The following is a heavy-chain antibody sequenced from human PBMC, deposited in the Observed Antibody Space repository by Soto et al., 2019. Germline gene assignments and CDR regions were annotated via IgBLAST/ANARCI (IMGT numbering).Heavy chain of an antibody. CDR2: ISGSGGST. Sequence: EVQLLESGGGLVQPGGSLRLSCAAPGFTFSSYAMSWVRQAPGKGLEWVSAISGSGGSTYYADSVKGRCTISRDNSKNTLYLQMNSLRAEDTAVYYCAKIGSYSSGWYCSFWGQGTLVTVSS. CDR3: AKIGSYSSGWYCSF. V-gene: IGHV3-23*01. D-gene: IGHD6-19*01. J-gene: IGHJ4*02. CDR1: GFTFSSYA.